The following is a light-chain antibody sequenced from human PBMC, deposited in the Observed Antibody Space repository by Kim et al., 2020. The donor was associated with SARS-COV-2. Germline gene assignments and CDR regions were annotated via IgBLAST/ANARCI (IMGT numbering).Light chain of an antibody. Sequence: QSALTQPASVSGSPGQSITISCTGTSSDVGGYNYVSWYQQHPGKAPKLMIYDVSNRPSGVSNRFSGSKSGNTASLTISGLQAEDEADYYCSSYTSSSTLYVFGTGNKVTV. J-gene: IGLJ1*01. CDR3: SSYTSSSTLYV. V-gene: IGLV2-14*03. CDR1: SSDVGGYNY. CDR2: DVS.